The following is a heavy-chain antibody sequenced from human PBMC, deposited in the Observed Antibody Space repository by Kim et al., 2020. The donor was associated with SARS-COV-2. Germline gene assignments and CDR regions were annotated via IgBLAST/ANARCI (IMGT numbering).Heavy chain of an antibody. J-gene: IGHJ5*02. CDR3: ARGMVSSSWSDNWFDP. Sequence: ASVKVSCKASGYTFTSYDINWVRQATGQGLEWMGWMNPNSGNTGYAQKFQGRVTMTRNTSISTAYMELSSLRSEDTAVYYCARGMVSSSWSDNWFDPWGQGTLVTVSS. D-gene: IGHD6-13*01. V-gene: IGHV1-8*01. CDR2: MNPNSGNT. CDR1: GYTFTSYD.